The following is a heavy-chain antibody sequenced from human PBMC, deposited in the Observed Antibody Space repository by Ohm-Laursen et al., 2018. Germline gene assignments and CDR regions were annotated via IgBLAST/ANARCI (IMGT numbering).Heavy chain of an antibody. V-gene: IGHV4-59*11. J-gene: IGHJ4*02. CDR3: ARDARVAGTSDAFEY. CDR2: IHHTGYT. Sequence: SDTLSLTCTVSGDSISAHYWSWIRQPPGKGLEWIGYIHHTGYTTYNPSLKSRVTISVDTSKKQFSLKMTSVTAADTAVYYCARDARVAGTSDAFEYWGQGTLVTVTS. CDR1: GDSISAHY. D-gene: IGHD1-7*01.